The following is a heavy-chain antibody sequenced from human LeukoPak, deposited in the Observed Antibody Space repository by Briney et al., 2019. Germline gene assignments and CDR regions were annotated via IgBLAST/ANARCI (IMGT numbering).Heavy chain of an antibody. J-gene: IGHJ3*02. CDR3: ARVSVVVTAFDI. CDR2: IYTSGST. V-gene: IGHV4-4*07. Sequence: SETLSLTCTVSGGSISSYYWSWIRQPAGKGLDWIGRIYTSGSTNYNPSLKSRVTMSVDTSKNQFSLKLTSVTAADTAVYYCARVSVVVTAFDIWGQGTMVTVSS. D-gene: IGHD2-15*01. CDR1: GGSISSYY.